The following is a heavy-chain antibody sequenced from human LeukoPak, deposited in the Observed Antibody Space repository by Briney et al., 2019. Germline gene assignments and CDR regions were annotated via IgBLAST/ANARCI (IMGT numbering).Heavy chain of an antibody. CDR3: ARTTSFMFYY. Sequence: GGSLRLSCAVSGFTFGNYWMSWVRQTPGQGPEWVANIKRDGSERYYVDSVKGRFTISRDNAKSSLFLEMSSLRVEDTAVYYCARTTSFMFYYWGQGTLVTVSS. D-gene: IGHD1-1*01. J-gene: IGHJ4*02. CDR1: GFTFGNYW. CDR2: IKRDGSER. V-gene: IGHV3-7*03.